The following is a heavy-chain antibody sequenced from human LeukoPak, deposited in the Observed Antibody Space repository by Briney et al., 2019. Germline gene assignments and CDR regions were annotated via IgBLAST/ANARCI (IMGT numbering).Heavy chain of an antibody. CDR1: GFTFDDYA. Sequence: PGRSLRLSCAASGFTFDDYAMHWVRQAPGKGLEWVSGISWNRGSIGYADSVKGRFTISRDNAKNSLYPQMNSLRAEDTALYYCAKSTAVAGNTFDYWGQGTLVTVSS. CDR3: AKSTAVAGNTFDY. V-gene: IGHV3-9*01. D-gene: IGHD6-19*01. CDR2: ISWNRGSI. J-gene: IGHJ4*02.